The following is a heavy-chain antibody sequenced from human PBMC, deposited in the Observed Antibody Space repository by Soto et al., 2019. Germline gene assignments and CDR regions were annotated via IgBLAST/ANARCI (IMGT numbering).Heavy chain of an antibody. J-gene: IGHJ4*02. CDR2: ISGSGSTT. D-gene: IGHD3-16*01. Sequence: PGGSLRLSCAASGFSFINFAMSWVRQVPGKGLEWVSAISGSGSTTNYADPVKGRFTISRDNSKNTLYLQVDNLRAEDTAVYYCAKDYEDPLVFDQWGQGSLVTVSS. CDR3: AKDYEDPLVFDQ. CDR1: GFSFINFA. V-gene: IGHV3-23*01.